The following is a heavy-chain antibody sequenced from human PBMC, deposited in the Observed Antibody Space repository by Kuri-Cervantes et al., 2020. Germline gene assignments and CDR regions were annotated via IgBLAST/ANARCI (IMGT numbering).Heavy chain of an antibody. Sequence: ASVKVSCKASGYTFTGYYMHWVRQAPGQGLEWMGWINPNSGGTNYAQNFQGRVTMTRDTSISTAYMELSRLRSDDTAVYYCARDRGLYGRYNWFDPWGQGTLVTVSS. V-gene: IGHV1-2*02. CDR1: GYTFTGYY. CDR3: ARDRGLYGRYNWFDP. CDR2: INPNSGGT. J-gene: IGHJ5*02. D-gene: IGHD3-10*01.